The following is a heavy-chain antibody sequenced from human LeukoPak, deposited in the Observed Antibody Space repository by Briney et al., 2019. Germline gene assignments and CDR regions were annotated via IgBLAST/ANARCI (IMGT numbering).Heavy chain of an antibody. Sequence: ASVKVSCKASGYTFTSYYMHWVRQAPGQGLEWMGIINPSGGSTSYAQKFQGRVTMTRDTSTSTVYMELSSLRSEDTAVYYCAREGPYCSGGSCYYYYGMDVWGQGTTVTVSS. V-gene: IGHV1-46*01. J-gene: IGHJ6*02. CDR1: GYTFTSYY. CDR2: INPSGGST. D-gene: IGHD2-15*01. CDR3: AREGPYCSGGSCYYYYGMDV.